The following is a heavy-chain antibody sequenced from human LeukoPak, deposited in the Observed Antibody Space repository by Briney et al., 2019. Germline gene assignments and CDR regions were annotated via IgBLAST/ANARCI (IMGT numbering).Heavy chain of an antibody. CDR1: GYTFTSYG. CDR3: ATSTPLTTSYYYYYMDV. D-gene: IGHD3-22*01. Sequence: GASVKVSCKASGYTFTSYGISWVRQAPGQGLEWMGWISAYNGSTNYAQRLQGRVTMTTDTSTSTAYMELRSLRSDDTAVYYCATSTPLTTSYYYYYMDVWGKGTTVTVSS. V-gene: IGHV1-18*01. J-gene: IGHJ6*03. CDR2: ISAYNGST.